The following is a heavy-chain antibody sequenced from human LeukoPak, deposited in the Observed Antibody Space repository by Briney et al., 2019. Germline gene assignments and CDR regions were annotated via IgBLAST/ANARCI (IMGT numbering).Heavy chain of an antibody. Sequence: GGSLRLSCAASGFTFSRSWMSWVRQAPGKGLEWVANINQDGSEEYYVGSVEGRFTISRDNAKSSLYLQMNSLRAEDTAVYYCTPRVTQHKYFGPWGQGSLVTVSP. D-gene: IGHD4-17*01. V-gene: IGHV3-7*01. CDR3: TPRVTQHKYFGP. CDR1: GFTFSRSW. CDR2: INQDGSEE. J-gene: IGHJ5*02.